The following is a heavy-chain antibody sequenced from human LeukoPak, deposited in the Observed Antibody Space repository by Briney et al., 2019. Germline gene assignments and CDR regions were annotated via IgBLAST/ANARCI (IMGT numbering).Heavy chain of an antibody. CDR1: GFTFSNAW. V-gene: IGHV3-15*01. Sequence: GGSLRLSCAASGFTFSNAWMSWVRQAPGKGLEWVGRIKSKTDGGTTDYAAPVKGRFTISRDDSKNTLYLQMNSLKTEDTAVYYCTTDPEPWFGELFYFDYWGQGTLVTVSS. CDR2: IKSKTDGGTT. J-gene: IGHJ4*02. CDR3: TTDPEPWFGELFYFDY. D-gene: IGHD3-10*01.